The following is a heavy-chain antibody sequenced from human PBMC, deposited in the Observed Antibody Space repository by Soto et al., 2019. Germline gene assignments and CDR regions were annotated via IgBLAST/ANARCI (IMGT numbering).Heavy chain of an antibody. Sequence: SPTLSLTCAISGDSVSSNSAAWNWIRQSPSRGLEWLGRTYYRSKWYNDYAVSVKSRITINPDTSKNQFSLQLNSVTPEDTAVYYCARAVHEWELGSSIYYYGMDVWGQGTTVTVSS. CDR3: ARAVHEWELGSSIYYYGMDV. CDR1: GDSVSSNSAA. J-gene: IGHJ6*02. V-gene: IGHV6-1*01. D-gene: IGHD1-26*01. CDR2: TYYRSKWYN.